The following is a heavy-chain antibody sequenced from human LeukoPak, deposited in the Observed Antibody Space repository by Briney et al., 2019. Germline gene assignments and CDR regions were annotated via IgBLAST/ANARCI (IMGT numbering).Heavy chain of an antibody. D-gene: IGHD3-22*01. CDR1: GYTFTGYY. CDR2: INPNRGGT. J-gene: IGHJ4*02. CDR3: ARGPRSSSGYYEFDY. Sequence: ASVKVSCKASGYTFTGYYMHWVRQAPGQGLEWMGRINPNRGGTYYAQKFQDRVTMTRDTSISTAYMELSRLTSDDTAVYYCARGPRSSSGYYEFDYWGQGTLVTVSS. V-gene: IGHV1-2*06.